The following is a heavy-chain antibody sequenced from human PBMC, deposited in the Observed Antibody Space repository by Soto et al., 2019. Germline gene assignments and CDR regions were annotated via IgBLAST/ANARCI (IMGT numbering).Heavy chain of an antibody. Sequence: PSETLSLTCAVSGGSMRSGDYSWSWIRQPPGKGLEWIGHIYNAGSTNYNPSLGSRVSISVDTSENHFSLKLDSVTAADTAVYFCARNIRGGSYDHFFDYWGQGTLVTVSS. V-gene: IGHV4-61*03. D-gene: IGHD3-3*01. J-gene: IGHJ4*02. CDR3: ARNIRGGSYDHFFDY. CDR2: IYNAGST. CDR1: GGSMRSGDYS.